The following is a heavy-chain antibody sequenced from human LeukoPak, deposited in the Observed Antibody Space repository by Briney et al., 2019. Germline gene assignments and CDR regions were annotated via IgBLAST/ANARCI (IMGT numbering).Heavy chain of an antibody. CDR3: AKDRSPGTTPFYYFDY. CDR2: ISGSGGST. D-gene: IGHD1-7*01. V-gene: IGHV3-23*01. CDR1: GFTFSSYA. Sequence: GGSLRLSCAASGFTFSSYAMSWVRQAPGKGLEWVSAISGSGGSTYYADSVKGRFTISRDNSKNTLYLQMNSLRAEDTAVYYCAKDRSPGTTPFYYFDYWGQGTLVTVPS. J-gene: IGHJ4*02.